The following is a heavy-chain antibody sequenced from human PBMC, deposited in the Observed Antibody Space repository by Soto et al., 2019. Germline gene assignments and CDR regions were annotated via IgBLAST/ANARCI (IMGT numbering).Heavy chain of an antibody. CDR1: GGSIFSSHW. CDR3: ARYYYDSGINYYHGMDV. J-gene: IGHJ6*02. CDR2: IYYSGST. D-gene: IGHD3-10*01. Sequence: QVQLQESSPGLVKTSGTLSLTCAVSGGSIFSSHWWSWVRQSPGKGLEWIGQIYYSGSTNYYPSLQSRVTISVDKSKNHFSLNLRSVTAADTAVYYCARYYYDSGINYYHGMDVWGQGTTVTVSS. V-gene: IGHV4-4*02.